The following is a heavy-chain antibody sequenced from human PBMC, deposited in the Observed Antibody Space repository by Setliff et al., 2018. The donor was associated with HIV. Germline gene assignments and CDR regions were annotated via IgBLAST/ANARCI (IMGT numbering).Heavy chain of an antibody. D-gene: IGHD2-15*01. CDR1: GFSFRSYG. Sequence: GESLKISCAASGFSFRSYGMHWVRQAPGKGLEWVAIIWYDGSNKKYAESAKGRFTISRDNSENTLYLQMNSLRVEDTAVYYCAKETVDCSGGSCSKYLQHWGQGTLVTVSS. CDR2: IWYDGSNK. J-gene: IGHJ1*01. CDR3: AKETVDCSGGSCSKYLQH. V-gene: IGHV3-33*06.